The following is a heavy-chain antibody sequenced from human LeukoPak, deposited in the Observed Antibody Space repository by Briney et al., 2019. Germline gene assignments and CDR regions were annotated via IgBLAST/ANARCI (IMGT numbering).Heavy chain of an antibody. V-gene: IGHV3-30*04. D-gene: IGHD3-3*01. CDR2: ISYDGSNK. CDR3: AVSRDFWSGYYGY. J-gene: IGHJ4*02. Sequence: GGSLRLSCAASGFTFSSYAMHWFRQAPGKGLEWVAVISYDGSNKYYADSVKGRFTISRDNSKNTLYLQMNSLRAEDTAVYYCAVSRDFWSGYYGYWGQGTLVTVSS. CDR1: GFTFSSYA.